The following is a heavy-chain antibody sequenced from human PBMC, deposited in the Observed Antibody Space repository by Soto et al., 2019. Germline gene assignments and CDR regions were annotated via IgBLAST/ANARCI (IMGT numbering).Heavy chain of an antibody. Sequence: QVTLKESGPVLVKPTETLTLTCTVSGFSLSNARMGVSWIRQPPGKALEWLAVLFSTDEKSYSTSLKSRLTISKDTSKSQVVLTMTNMDPVDTATYYCARIDDYAYYNMDVWGKGTTVTVSS. J-gene: IGHJ6*03. CDR1: GFSLSNARMG. CDR2: LFSTDEK. CDR3: ARIDDYAYYNMDV. V-gene: IGHV2-26*01.